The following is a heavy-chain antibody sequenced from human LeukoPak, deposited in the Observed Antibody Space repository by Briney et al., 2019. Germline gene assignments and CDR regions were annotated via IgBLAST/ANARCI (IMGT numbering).Heavy chain of an antibody. D-gene: IGHD6-19*01. CDR2: IYHSGTT. CDR1: GGSVSSGSYY. Sequence: SETLSLTCTVSGGSVSSGSYYWSWIRQPPGKGLEWIAFIYHSGTTTYNPSLRSRVTISVDTSKNQFSLKLSSVTAADTAVYYCASSGIAVAAGPGWFDPWGQGTLVTVSS. V-gene: IGHV4-61*01. CDR3: ASSGIAVAAGPGWFDP. J-gene: IGHJ5*02.